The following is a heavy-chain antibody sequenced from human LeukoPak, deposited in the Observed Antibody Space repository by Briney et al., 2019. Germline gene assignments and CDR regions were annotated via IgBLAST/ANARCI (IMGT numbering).Heavy chain of an antibody. V-gene: IGHV3-64*01. D-gene: IGHD1-26*01. CDR2: ISSNGGST. J-gene: IGHJ4*02. Sequence: GGSLRLSCAASGFTFSSYAMHWVRQAPGKGLEYVSAISSNGGSTYYTNSVKGRLTISRDNSKNTLYLQMGSLRAEDMAVYYCARADSGSYYRYFDYWGQGTLVTVSS. CDR1: GFTFSSYA. CDR3: ARADSGSYYRYFDY.